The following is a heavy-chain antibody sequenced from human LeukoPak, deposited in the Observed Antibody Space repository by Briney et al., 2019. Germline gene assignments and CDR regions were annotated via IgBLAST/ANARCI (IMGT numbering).Heavy chain of an antibody. CDR3: AKGNYTDV. CDR2: TSYDGSHK. CDR1: GFSFSTYG. J-gene: IGHJ6*03. V-gene: IGHV3-30*18. Sequence: GGSLRLSCAASGFSFSTYGMSWVRQAPGRGLECVAVTSYDGSHKYYVDSVKGRFTISRDNSKNTLYLQMNSLRAEDTAVYYWAKGNYTDVWGKGTTVTVSS.